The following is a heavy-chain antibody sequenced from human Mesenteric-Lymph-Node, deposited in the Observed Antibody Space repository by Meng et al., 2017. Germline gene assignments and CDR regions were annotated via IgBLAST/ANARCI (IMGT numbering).Heavy chain of an antibody. J-gene: IGHJ4*02. D-gene: IGHD2-15*01. V-gene: IGHV1-46*01. Sequence: QVQLVQAGAEVKKPGSSVKVSCKASGYTFTSYYMHWVRQAPGQGLEWMGIINPSGGSTSYAQKFQGRVTMTRDTSTSTVYMELSSLRSEDTAVYYCARDSIVAVVAATNYFDYWGQGTLVTVSS. CDR1: GYTFTSYY. CDR3: ARDSIVAVVAATNYFDY. CDR2: INPSGGST.